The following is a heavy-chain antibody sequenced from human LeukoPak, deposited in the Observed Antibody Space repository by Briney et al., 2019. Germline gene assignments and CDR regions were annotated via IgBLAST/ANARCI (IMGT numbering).Heavy chain of an antibody. J-gene: IGHJ4*02. CDR3: AKDGYSSGWYLDY. CDR1: GFTFSSYG. Sequence: PGGSLRLSCAASGFTFSSYGMHWVRQAPGKGLEWVAFIRYDGSNKYYADSVKGRFTISRDNSKNTLYLQMNSLRAEDTAVYYCAKDGYSSGWYLDYWGQGTLVTASS. V-gene: IGHV3-30*02. CDR2: IRYDGSNK. D-gene: IGHD6-19*01.